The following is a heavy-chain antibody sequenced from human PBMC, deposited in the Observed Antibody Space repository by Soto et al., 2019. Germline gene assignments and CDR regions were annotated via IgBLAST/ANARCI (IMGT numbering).Heavy chain of an antibody. CDR3: ASDRGWSRSHCLDS. Sequence: QVQSVEFGGGVVQPGTSLRLSCAVSGFTFSNHGMHWVRQAPGKGLEWVAFISYDGRSNDYADSLKGRFTISRDNFKDTLLLQMNTLRGDDTAVHSCASDRGWSRSHCLDSWGQGT. V-gene: IGHV3-33*01. J-gene: IGHJ4*02. CDR2: ISYDGRSN. D-gene: IGHD2-15*01. CDR1: GFTFSNHG.